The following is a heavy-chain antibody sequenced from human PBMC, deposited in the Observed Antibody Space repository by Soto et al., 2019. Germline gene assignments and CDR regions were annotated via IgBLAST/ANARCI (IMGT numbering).Heavy chain of an antibody. D-gene: IGHD2-2*01. V-gene: IGHV3-23*01. J-gene: IGHJ4*02. CDR3: AKDSPSHTTSPFYFDS. CDR1: GFDFNKYA. CDR2: ITSNGDST. Sequence: QPGGSLRLSCAAFGFDFNKYAMTWVRQAPGKGLQWVSSITSNGDSTYYADSVKGRFTTSRDNSKNTLYLQMNSLRADDTAVFYCAKDSPSHTTSPFYFDSWGQGTLVTVSS.